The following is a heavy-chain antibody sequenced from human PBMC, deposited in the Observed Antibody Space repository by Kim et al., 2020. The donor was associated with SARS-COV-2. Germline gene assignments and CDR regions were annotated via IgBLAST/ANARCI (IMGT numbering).Heavy chain of an antibody. V-gene: IGHV5-10-1*01. CDR1: GYSFTSYW. Sequence: GESLKISCKGSGYSFTSYWISWVRLMPGKGLEWMGRIDPSDSYTNYSPSFQGHVTVSADKSISTAYLQWSSLKASDTAMYYCARQLRVSQQLVDAFDIWGQGTMVSVSS. CDR2: IDPSDSYT. D-gene: IGHD6-13*01. CDR3: ARQLRVSQQLVDAFDI. J-gene: IGHJ3*02.